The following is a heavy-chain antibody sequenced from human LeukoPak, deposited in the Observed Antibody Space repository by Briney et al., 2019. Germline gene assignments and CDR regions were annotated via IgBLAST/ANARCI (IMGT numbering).Heavy chain of an antibody. CDR2: IYSRGTT. J-gene: IGHJ4*02. Sequence: GGSLRLSCAASGFAVSNTYMTWVRQAPGKGLEWISTIYSRGTTYYADTVKGRFTISRDTSTNTIYLQMIRLRTEDTALYYCAREPWFGATKLIDYWGQGTLVTVSS. D-gene: IGHD3-10*01. CDR1: GFAVSNTY. V-gene: IGHV3-53*01. CDR3: AREPWFGATKLIDY.